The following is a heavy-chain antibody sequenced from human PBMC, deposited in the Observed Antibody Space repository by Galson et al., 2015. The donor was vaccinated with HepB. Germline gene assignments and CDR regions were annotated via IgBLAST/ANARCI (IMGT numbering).Heavy chain of an antibody. D-gene: IGHD6-25*01. Sequence: SLRLSCAASGFTFSHSAIHWVRQTPGKRLEWVVRIGTKANNCASAYTSSVKGRFTISSDDSKNTAFLQMNTLKTEDSAVYYCVRLGDLSGYSSAWGQGTLVTVSS. CDR3: VRLGDLSGYSSA. J-gene: IGHJ5*02. CDR1: GFTFSHSA. V-gene: IGHV3-73*01. CDR2: IGTKANNCAS.